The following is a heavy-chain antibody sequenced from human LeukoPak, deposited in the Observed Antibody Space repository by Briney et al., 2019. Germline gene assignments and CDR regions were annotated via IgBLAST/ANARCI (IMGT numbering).Heavy chain of an antibody. CDR3: ARRVDYYDSSGYWYYGMDV. CDR1: GGSFSGYY. D-gene: IGHD3-22*01. V-gene: IGHV4-34*01. Sequence: PSETLSLTCAVYGGSFSGYYWSWIRQPPGKGLEWIGEINHSGSTNYNPSLKSRVTTSVDTSKNQFSLKLSSVTAADTAVYYCARRVDYYDSSGYWYYGMDVWGQGTTVTVSS. CDR2: INHSGST. J-gene: IGHJ6*02.